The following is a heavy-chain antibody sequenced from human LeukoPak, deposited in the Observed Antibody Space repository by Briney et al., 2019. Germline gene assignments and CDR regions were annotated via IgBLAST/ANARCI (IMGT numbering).Heavy chain of an antibody. Sequence: RGESLKISCKGSGFSFGTYWIAWVRQMPGKGLEFMGIIYPGDSDTRYSPSFQGHVIISVDKSISTAYLQWSSLKASDTAKYYCARTPYDFYYMDVWGKGTTVTVSS. V-gene: IGHV5-51*01. CDR2: IYPGDSDT. J-gene: IGHJ6*03. CDR1: GFSFGTYW. D-gene: IGHD3-3*01. CDR3: ARTPYDFYYMDV.